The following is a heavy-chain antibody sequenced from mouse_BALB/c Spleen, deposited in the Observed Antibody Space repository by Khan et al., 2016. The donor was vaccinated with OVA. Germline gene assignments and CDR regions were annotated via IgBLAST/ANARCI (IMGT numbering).Heavy chain of an antibody. V-gene: IGHV1-77*01. CDR1: GYTFTDYY. CDR2: ISPGSGDT. J-gene: IGHJ3*01. CDR3: ARRNYFGYTLAY. D-gene: IGHD1-2*01. Sequence: QVQLQQSGAELARPGASVKLSCKASGYTFTDYYINWVKQRTGQGLEWIGEISPGSGDTYYNEKFKGKATLTADKSSTTAYMQLSSLTSEASAVXFGARRNYFGYTLAYWGQGTLVTVSA.